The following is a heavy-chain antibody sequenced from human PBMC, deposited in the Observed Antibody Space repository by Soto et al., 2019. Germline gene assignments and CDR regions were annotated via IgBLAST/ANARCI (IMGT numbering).Heavy chain of an antibody. D-gene: IGHD5-12*01. CDR3: ARRERGDGYNSGWFDP. Sequence: PGESLKISCKGSGYSFTSYWIAWVRQMPGKGLEWMGIIYPGDSDTTYSPSFQGQVTISVDKSISTAYLQWSSLKASDTAMYYCARRERGDGYNSGWFDPWGQGTLVTVS. J-gene: IGHJ5*02. CDR2: IYPGDSDT. V-gene: IGHV5-51*01. CDR1: GYSFTSYW.